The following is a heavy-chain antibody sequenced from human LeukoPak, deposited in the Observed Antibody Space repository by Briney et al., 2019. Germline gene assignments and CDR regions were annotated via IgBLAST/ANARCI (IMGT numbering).Heavy chain of an antibody. CDR1: GFTFSSYA. Sequence: LRLSCAASGFTFSSYAMSWVRQHPGKGLEWIGYIYYSGSTYYNPSLKSRVTISVDTSKNQFSLKLSSVTAADTAVYYCARAGVYSSSWYGPDYWGQGTLVTVSS. CDR3: ARAGVYSSSWYGPDY. V-gene: IGHV4-31*02. J-gene: IGHJ4*02. CDR2: IYYSGST. D-gene: IGHD6-13*01.